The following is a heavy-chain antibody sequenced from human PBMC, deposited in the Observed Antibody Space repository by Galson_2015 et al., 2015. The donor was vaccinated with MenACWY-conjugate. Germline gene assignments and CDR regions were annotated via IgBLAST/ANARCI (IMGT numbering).Heavy chain of an antibody. V-gene: IGHV3-30*18. J-gene: IGHJ6*02. CDR3: AKNGLYCSSTSCYYYYYYGMDV. CDR2: ISYDGSNK. D-gene: IGHD2-2*01. Sequence: SLRLSCAASGFTFSSYGMHWVRQAPGKGLEWVAAISYDGSNKYYADSVKGRFTISRDNSKNTLYLQMNSLRAEDTAVYYCAKNGLYCSSTSCYYYYYYGMDVWGQGTTVTVSS. CDR1: GFTFSSYG.